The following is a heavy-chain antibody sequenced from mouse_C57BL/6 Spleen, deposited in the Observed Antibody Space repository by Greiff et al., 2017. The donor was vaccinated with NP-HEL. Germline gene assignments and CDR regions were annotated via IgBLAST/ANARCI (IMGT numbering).Heavy chain of an antibody. CDR2: INYDGSST. CDR1: GFTFSDYY. Sequence: EVQLVESEGGLVQPGSSMKLSCTASGFTFSDYYMAWVRQVPEKGLEWVANINYDGSSTYYLDSLKSRFIISRDNATNILYMQMGSLKSEDTATDDCARVRYYDYEGYVGVWGTGTTVTVAS. J-gene: IGHJ1*03. D-gene: IGHD2-4*01. CDR3: ARVRYYDYEGYVGV. V-gene: IGHV5-16*01.